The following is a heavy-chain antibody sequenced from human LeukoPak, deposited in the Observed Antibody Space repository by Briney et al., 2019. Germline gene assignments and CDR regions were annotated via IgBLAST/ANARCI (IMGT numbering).Heavy chain of an antibody. V-gene: IGHV3-21*01. CDR2: ISGDIIYI. Sequence: VGSLRLSCAASGFTFASYSMNWVRQAPGKGLEWVSSISGDIIYIYNAGSVKGRFTISRDNAQASLYLQMISLRADDTAVYYCARVSGRLERQSDLDYWGQGTLVIVSS. J-gene: IGHJ4*02. D-gene: IGHD1-1*01. CDR1: GFTFASYS. CDR3: ARVSGRLERQSDLDY.